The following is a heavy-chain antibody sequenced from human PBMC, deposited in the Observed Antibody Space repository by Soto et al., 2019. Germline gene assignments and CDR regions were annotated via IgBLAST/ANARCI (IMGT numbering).Heavy chain of an antibody. J-gene: IGHJ4*02. V-gene: IGHV4-59*08. CDR3: ARLDILTGYYRL. CDR1: GGSISSYY. D-gene: IGHD3-9*01. Sequence: SETLSLTCTVSGGSISSYYWSWIRQPPGKGLEWIGYIYYSGSTNYNPSLKSRVTISVDTSKNQFSLKLSSVTAADTAVYYCARLDILTGYYRLWGQGTLVTVSS. CDR2: IYYSGST.